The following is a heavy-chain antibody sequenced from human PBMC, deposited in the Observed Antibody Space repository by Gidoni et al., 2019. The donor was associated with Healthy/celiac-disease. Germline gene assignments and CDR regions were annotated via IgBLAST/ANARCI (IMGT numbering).Heavy chain of an antibody. V-gene: IGHV3-30*18. J-gene: IGHJ4*02. D-gene: IGHD3-3*01. CDR2: ISYDGSNK. CDR3: AKTSVYDFWSGYLSGGGWDYFDY. CDR1: GFTFSSSG. Sequence: QVQLVESGGGVVQPGRSLRLSCAASGFTFSSSGMHWVRQAPGKGLEWVAVISYDGSNKYYADSVKGRFTISRDNSKNTLYLQMNSLRAEDTAVYYCAKTSVYDFWSGYLSGGGWDYFDYWGQGTLVTVSS.